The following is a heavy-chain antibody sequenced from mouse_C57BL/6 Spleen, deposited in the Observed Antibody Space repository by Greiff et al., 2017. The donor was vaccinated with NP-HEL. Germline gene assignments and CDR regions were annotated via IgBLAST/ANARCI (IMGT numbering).Heavy chain of an antibody. CDR1: GYTFTSYW. CDR2: IDPSDSET. CDR3: ARDSGDAMDY. Sequence: QVQLQQPGAELVRPGSSVKLSCKASGYTFTSYWMHWVKQRPIQGLEWIGNIDPSDSETHYNQKFKDKATLTVDKSSSTAYMQLSSLTSEDSAVYYCARDSGDAMDYWGQGTSVTVSS. V-gene: IGHV1-52*01. J-gene: IGHJ4*01.